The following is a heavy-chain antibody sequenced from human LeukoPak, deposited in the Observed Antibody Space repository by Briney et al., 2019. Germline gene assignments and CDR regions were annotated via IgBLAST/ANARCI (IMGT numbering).Heavy chain of an antibody. J-gene: IGHJ6*02. V-gene: IGHV4-59*08. Sequence: SETLSLTCTVSGGSISSYYWSWIRQPPGKGLEWIGYIYYSGSTNYNPSLKSRVTISVDTSKNQFSLKLSSVSAADTAVYYCARLPVSGGPYGMDVWGQGTTVTVSS. D-gene: IGHD3-16*01. CDR2: IYYSGST. CDR3: ARLPVSGGPYGMDV. CDR1: GGSISSYY.